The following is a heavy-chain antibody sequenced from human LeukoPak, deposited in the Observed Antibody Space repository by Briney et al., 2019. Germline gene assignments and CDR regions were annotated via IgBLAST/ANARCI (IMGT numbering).Heavy chain of an antibody. D-gene: IGHD6-13*01. J-gene: IGHJ6*02. V-gene: IGHV1-69-2*01. CDR2: FDPEDGET. CDR1: GYTFTDYY. Sequence: GATVKISCKASGYTFTDYYMHWVQQAPGKGLEWMGGFDPEDGETIYAQKFQGRVTMTEDTSTDTAYMELSSLRSEDTAVYYRATSIAAAGTGGAYYYYGMDVWGQGTTVTVSS. CDR3: ATSIAAAGTGGAYYYYGMDV.